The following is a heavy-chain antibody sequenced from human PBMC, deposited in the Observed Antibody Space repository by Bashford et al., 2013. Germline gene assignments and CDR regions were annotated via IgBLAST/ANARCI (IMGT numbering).Heavy chain of an antibody. J-gene: IGHJ3*01. CDR2: IDWDDSK. D-gene: IGHD5-18*01. Sequence: SGPTLVKPTQTLTLTCTFSGFSLSTIGMRVSWIRQPPGKALEWLARIDWDDSKLYSTSLQTRLAITKDTAKNQVVLTMTNMDHVDSATYFCVQPIQENGLEGFDVWGQGTKVTVSS. V-gene: IGHV2-70*04. CDR3: VQPIQENGLEGFDV. CDR1: GFSLSTIGMR.